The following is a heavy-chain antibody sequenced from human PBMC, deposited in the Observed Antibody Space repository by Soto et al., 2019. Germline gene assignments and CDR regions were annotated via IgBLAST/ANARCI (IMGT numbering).Heavy chain of an antibody. CDR1: GFTFSSYW. D-gene: IGHD5-18*01. CDR3: ARVFRQRASFDY. V-gene: IGHV3-74*01. J-gene: IGHJ4*02. Sequence: EVQLVESGGGLVQPGGSLRLSCAASGFTFSSYWMHWVRQAPGQGLTWVSRISADGSSTDYADSVKGRFTISRDNAKNTLYLQMSSLRAEDTAVYYCARVFRQRASFDYWGQGSLVTVSS. CDR2: ISADGSST.